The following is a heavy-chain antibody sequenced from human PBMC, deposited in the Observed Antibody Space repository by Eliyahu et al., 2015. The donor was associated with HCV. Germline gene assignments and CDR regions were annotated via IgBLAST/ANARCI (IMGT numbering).Heavy chain of an antibody. CDR1: GFXFXSXG. CDR3: ARDPLRYGSGYYGMDV. Sequence: QVQLVESGGSVVQPGRSLRLSCAASGFXFXSXGVXWVRQAPGKGLEWVAVIWYDGSNKYYADSVKGRFTISRDNSKNMLYLQMNSLRAEDTAVYYCARDPLRYGSGYYGMDVWGQGTTVTVSS. D-gene: IGHD3-10*01. CDR2: IWYDGSNK. J-gene: IGHJ6*02. V-gene: IGHV3-33*01.